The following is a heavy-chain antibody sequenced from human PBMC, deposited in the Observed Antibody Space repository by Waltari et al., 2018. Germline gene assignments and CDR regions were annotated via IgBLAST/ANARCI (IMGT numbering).Heavy chain of an antibody. V-gene: IGHV1-2*02. J-gene: IGHJ3*02. D-gene: IGHD3-16*01. Sequence: QVQLVQSGAEVKKPGDSVKVSSKASGYTFTGYYMHWLRQAPGQGLEWMGWINPNSGGTNYAQKFQGRVTMTRDTSISTAYMELSRLRSDDTAVYYCARGGTADRVVDYDYDAFDIWGQGTMVTVSS. CDR2: INPNSGGT. CDR1: GYTFTGYY. CDR3: ARGGTADRVVDYDYDAFDI.